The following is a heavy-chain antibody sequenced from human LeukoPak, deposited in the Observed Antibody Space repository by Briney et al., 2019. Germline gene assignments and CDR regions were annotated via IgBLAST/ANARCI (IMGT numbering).Heavy chain of an antibody. D-gene: IGHD6-19*01. CDR2: IYYSGST. CDR3: ARDRREHSGWVAPFDY. CDR1: GDSVSSDNYY. V-gene: IGHV4-61*01. Sequence: SETLSLTCTVSGDSVSSDNYYWSWIRQPPGKGLEWMGYIYYSGSTNYNPSLKSRVTISVGTSKNQFSLKLSSVTAADTAVYYCARDRREHSGWVAPFDYWGQGTLVTVSS. J-gene: IGHJ4*02.